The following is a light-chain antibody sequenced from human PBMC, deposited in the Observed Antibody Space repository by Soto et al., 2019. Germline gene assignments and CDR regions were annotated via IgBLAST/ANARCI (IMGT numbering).Light chain of an antibody. CDR1: SADVGGYDF. CDR3: SSFAGSHVA. CDR2: DVA. J-gene: IGLJ2*01. V-gene: IGLV2-11*01. Sequence: QSALTQPRSVSGSPGQSVTISCTGTSADVGGYDFVSWYQQLPGNAPKLIIYDVAKRPSGVPDRSSGSKSGNTASLTISGLQAEDESHYYCSSFAGSHVAFGGGTKLTVL.